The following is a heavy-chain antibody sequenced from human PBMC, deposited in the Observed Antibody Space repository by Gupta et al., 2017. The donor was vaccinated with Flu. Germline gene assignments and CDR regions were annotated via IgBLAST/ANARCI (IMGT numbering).Heavy chain of an antibody. CDR3: LRGRAVSTSYYYLNV. CDR1: SDFF. V-gene: IGHV4-34*01. CDR2: INHAGSN. D-gene: IGHD3-9*01. J-gene: IGHJ6*04. Sequence: SDFFCNWIRQSPGKGLEVVGEINHAGSNPSNMALVSRLTMSGDNYKNQFSLKLKYLSVVDKAVYYCLRGRAVSTSYYYLNVWVKVTTVTVSS.